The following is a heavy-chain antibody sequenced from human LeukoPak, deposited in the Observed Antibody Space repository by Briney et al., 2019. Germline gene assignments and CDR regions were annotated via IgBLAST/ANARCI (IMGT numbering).Heavy chain of an antibody. CDR3: AREATRYSSGWFFS. CDR1: GYTFTSYA. V-gene: IGHV1-3*01. Sequence: GASVKVSCKASGYTFTSYAMHWVRQAPGQRLEWMGWINAGNGNTKYSQKFQGGVTITRDTSASTAYMELSSLRSEDTAVYYCAREATRYSSGWFFSWGQGTLVTVSS. J-gene: IGHJ5*02. CDR2: INAGNGNT. D-gene: IGHD6-19*01.